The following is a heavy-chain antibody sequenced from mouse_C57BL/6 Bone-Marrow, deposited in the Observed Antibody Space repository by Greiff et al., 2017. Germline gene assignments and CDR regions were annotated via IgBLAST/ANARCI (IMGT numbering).Heavy chain of an antibody. CDR1: GYTFTSYW. V-gene: IGHV1-64*01. Sequence: QVQLQQPGAELVKPGASVKLSCKASGYTFTSYWMHWVKQRPGQGLEWIGMIHPNSGSTNYNEKFKSKATLTVDKSSSTAYMQLSSLTSEDYAVYYCARKGYYGPGVYFDYWGQGTTLTVSS. CDR2: IHPNSGST. J-gene: IGHJ2*01. CDR3: ARKGYYGPGVYFDY. D-gene: IGHD1-2*01.